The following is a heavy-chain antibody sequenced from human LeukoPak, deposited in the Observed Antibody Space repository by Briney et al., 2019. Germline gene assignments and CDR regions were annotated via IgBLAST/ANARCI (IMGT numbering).Heavy chain of an antibody. CDR2: IIPILGIA. J-gene: IGHJ5*02. Sequence: SVKVSCKASGGTFSSYAISWVRQAPGQGLEWMGRIIPILGIANYAQKFQGRVTITTDKSTSTTYMELSSLRSEDTAVYYCARDGRSFGWFDPWGQGTLVTVSS. CDR1: GGTFSSYA. D-gene: IGHD3-10*01. V-gene: IGHV1-69*04. CDR3: ARDGRSFGWFDP.